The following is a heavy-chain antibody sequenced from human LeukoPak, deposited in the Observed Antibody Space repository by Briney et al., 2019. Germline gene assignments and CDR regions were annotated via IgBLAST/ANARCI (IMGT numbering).Heavy chain of an antibody. V-gene: IGHV1-2*02. D-gene: IGHD3-16*01. Sequence: GASVKVSFKASVYTFTCYYMHWVRQAPGQGLEWMGWINPNSGDTKYSQKFQGRVTMTRDTSISTAYMELSRLRSDDTAVYYCATQRGSYLWGTDFDYWGQGTLVTVSS. CDR2: INPNSGDT. J-gene: IGHJ4*02. CDR3: ATQRGSYLWGTDFDY. CDR1: VYTFTCYY.